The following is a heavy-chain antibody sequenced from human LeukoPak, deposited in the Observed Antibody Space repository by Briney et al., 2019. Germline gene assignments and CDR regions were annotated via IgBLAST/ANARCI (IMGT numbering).Heavy chain of an antibody. J-gene: IGHJ4*02. CDR2: ISSSSSYI. V-gene: IGHV3-21*01. CDR1: GFTFSSYS. D-gene: IGHD5-18*01. CDR3: ARDIYSYGAPGYFDY. Sequence: GGSLRLSCAASGFTFSSYSMNWVRQAPGKGLEWVSSISSSSSYIYYADSVKGRFTISRDNAKNSLYLQMNSLRAEDTAAYYCARDIYSYGAPGYFDYWGQGTLVTVSS.